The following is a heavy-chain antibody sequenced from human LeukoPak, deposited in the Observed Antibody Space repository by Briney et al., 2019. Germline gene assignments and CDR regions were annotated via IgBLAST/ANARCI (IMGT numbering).Heavy chain of an antibody. D-gene: IGHD7-27*01. CDR1: GFTFSSYS. CDR2: ISSSSSYI. V-gene: IGHV3-21*01. Sequence: GGSLRLSCAVSGFTFSSYSMNWVRQAPGKGLEWVSSISSSSSYIYYADSVKGRFTISRDNAKNSLYLQMNSLRAEDTAVYYCAREMWGLYYMDVWGKGTTVTVSS. J-gene: IGHJ6*03. CDR3: AREMWGLYYMDV.